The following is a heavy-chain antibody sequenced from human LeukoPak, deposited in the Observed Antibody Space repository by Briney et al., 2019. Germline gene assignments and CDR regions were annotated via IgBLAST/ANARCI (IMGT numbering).Heavy chain of an antibody. J-gene: IGHJ5*02. D-gene: IGHD1-26*01. V-gene: IGHV3-9*01. CDR1: GFTFDDYA. Sequence: GGSLRLSCAASGFTFDDYAMHWVRQAPGKGLEWVSGISWNSGSIGYADSVKGRFTISRDNAKNSLYLQMNSLRAEDTALYYCAKASSGSCTINWFDPWGQGTLVTVSS. CDR3: AKASSGSCTINWFDP. CDR2: ISWNSGSI.